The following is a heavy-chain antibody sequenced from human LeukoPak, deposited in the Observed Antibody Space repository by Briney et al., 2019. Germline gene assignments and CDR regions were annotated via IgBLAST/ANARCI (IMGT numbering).Heavy chain of an antibody. J-gene: IGHJ6*02. CDR2: MNPNSGNT. CDR1: GYTFTSYD. Sequence: GASVKVSCKASGYTFTSYDINWVRQATGQGLEWMGWMNPNSGNTGYAQKFQGRVTMTRNTSISTAYMELSSLRSEDTAVYYCARDFPHYDILTGYRNYYYGMDVWGQGTTVTVSS. D-gene: IGHD3-9*01. CDR3: ARDFPHYDILTGYRNYYYGMDV. V-gene: IGHV1-8*01.